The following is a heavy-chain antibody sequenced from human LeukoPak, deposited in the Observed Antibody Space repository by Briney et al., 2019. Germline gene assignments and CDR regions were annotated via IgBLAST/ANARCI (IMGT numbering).Heavy chain of an antibody. CDR3: AKDSGSFGYYYYGMDV. J-gene: IGHJ6*02. CDR2: ISGSGGST. D-gene: IGHD1-26*01. V-gene: IGHV3-23*01. Sequence: GWSLRLSCAASGFTFSSYAMSWVRQAPGKGLEWVSAISGSGGSTYYADSVKGRFTISRDNSKNTLYPQMNSLRAEDTAVYYCAKDSGSFGYYYYGMDVWGQGTTVTVSS. CDR1: GFTFSSYA.